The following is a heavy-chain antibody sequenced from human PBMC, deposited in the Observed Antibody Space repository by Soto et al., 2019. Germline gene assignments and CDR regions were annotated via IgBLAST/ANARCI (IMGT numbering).Heavy chain of an antibody. CDR3: ASQQTAAGTSYFDF. CDR1: GGSISSYY. V-gene: IGHV4-59*01. J-gene: IGHJ4*02. CDR2: MYYSGST. Sequence: SETLSLTCTVSGGSISSYYWSWIRQPPGKGLEWIGYMYYSGSTNYNPSLKSRVTISVDTSKNQFSLKVKSVSAADTAVYYCASQQTAAGTSYFDFWGQGTLVTVSS. D-gene: IGHD6-13*01.